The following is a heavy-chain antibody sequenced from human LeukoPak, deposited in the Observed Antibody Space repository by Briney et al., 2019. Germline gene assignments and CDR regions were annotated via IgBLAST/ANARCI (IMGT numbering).Heavy chain of an antibody. D-gene: IGHD2-2*01. CDR1: GGSFSGYY. CDR3: ARVRGHCSSTSCYRGAYYYYGMDV. V-gene: IGHV4-34*01. J-gene: IGHJ6*02. CDR2: INHSGST. Sequence: KPSETLSLTCAVYGGSFSGYYWSWIRQPPGKGLEWIGEINHSGSTNYNPSLKSRVTISVDTSKNQFSLKLSSVTAADMAVYYCARVRGHCSSTSCYRGAYYYYGMDVWGQGTTVTVSS.